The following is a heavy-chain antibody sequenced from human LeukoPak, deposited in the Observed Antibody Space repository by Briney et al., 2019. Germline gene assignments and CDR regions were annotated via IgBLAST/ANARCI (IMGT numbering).Heavy chain of an antibody. D-gene: IGHD2-15*01. CDR1: GFTFSSYA. Sequence: GGSLRLSCAASGFTFSSYAMSWVRQAPGKGLEWVASIKQDGSEKYYVDSVKGRFTISRDNAKNSLYLQMNSLRAEDTAVYYCARDGYSYEFDYWGQGTLVTVSS. J-gene: IGHJ4*02. CDR3: ARDGYSYEFDY. V-gene: IGHV3-7*01. CDR2: IKQDGSEK.